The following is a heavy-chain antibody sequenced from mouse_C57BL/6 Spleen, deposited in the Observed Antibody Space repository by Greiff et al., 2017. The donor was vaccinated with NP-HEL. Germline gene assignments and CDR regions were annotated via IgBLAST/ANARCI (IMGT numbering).Heavy chain of an antibody. V-gene: IGHV5-6*01. CDR2: ISSGGSYT. Sequence: EVQVVESGGDLVKPGGSLKLSCAASGFTFSSYGMSWVRQTPDKRLEWVATISSGGSYTYYPDSVKGRFTISRDNAKNTLYLQMSSLKSEYTAMYYCARQVDSNYYGTPDYWGQGPTLTVSS. D-gene: IGHD1-1*01. CDR1: GFTFSSYG. J-gene: IGHJ2*01. CDR3: ARQVDSNYYGTPDY.